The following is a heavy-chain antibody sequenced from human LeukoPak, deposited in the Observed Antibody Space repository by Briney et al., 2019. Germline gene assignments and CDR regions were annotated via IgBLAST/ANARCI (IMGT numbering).Heavy chain of an antibody. CDR1: GFTFSSYG. V-gene: IGHV3-23*01. CDR2: ISGSGGST. J-gene: IGHJ4*02. Sequence: PGGSLRFSCAAPGFTFSSYGMSWVRQAPGKGLEWVSAISGSGGSTYYADSVKGRFTISRDNSKNTLYLQMSSLRVEDTAVYYCAKVANYYYGSESYYFFEHWGQGTPVTASS. D-gene: IGHD3-10*01. CDR3: AKVANYYYGSESYYFFEH.